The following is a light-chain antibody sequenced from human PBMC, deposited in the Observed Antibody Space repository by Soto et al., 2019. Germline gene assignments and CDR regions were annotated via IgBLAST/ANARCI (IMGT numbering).Light chain of an antibody. V-gene: IGKV3-20*01. CDR1: QSVSSNY. Sequence: EIVLTQSPATLSLSPGERATLSCRASQSVSSNYLAWYHHKPGQAPRLLIYGASHRATGIPDRFSGSGSGRDLTLTISRLEPEDFAVYYCQRYGNSPQTFGQGTKVEIK. CDR3: QRYGNSPQT. J-gene: IGKJ1*01. CDR2: GAS.